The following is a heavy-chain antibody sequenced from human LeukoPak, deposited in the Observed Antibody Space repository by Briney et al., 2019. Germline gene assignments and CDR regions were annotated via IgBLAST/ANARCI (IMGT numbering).Heavy chain of an antibody. Sequence: GGSLRLSCAASGFTFDDYAMHWVRQAPGKGLEWVSGISWNSGSIGYADSVKGRFTISRDNAKNSLYLQMNSLRAEDTALYYCAKDLRATVTTRFDPWGQGTLVTVSS. V-gene: IGHV3-9*01. D-gene: IGHD4-17*01. CDR2: ISWNSGSI. CDR1: GFTFDDYA. J-gene: IGHJ5*02. CDR3: AKDLRATVTTRFDP.